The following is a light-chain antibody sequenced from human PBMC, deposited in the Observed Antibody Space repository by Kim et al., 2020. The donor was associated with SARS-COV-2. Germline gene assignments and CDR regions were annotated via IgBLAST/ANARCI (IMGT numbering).Light chain of an antibody. CDR2: DNN. CDR3: GTWDSSLSAV. CDR1: SSNIVYNS. J-gene: IGLJ3*02. Sequence: PGQKVTISCSGSSSNIVYNSVSWYQQLPGTAPKLLIYDNNKRPSGIPDRFSGSKSGTSATLGITGLQTGDEADYYCGTWDSSLSAVFGGGTQLTVL. V-gene: IGLV1-51*01.